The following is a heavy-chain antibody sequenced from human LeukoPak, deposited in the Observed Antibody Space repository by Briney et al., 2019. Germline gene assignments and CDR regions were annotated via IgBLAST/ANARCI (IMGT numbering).Heavy chain of an antibody. CDR3: AREVSDAFDI. Sequence: PGRSLRLSCAASGFTFSSYGMRWVRQAPGKGLEWVAVIWYDGSNKYYADSVKGRFTISRDNSKNTLYLQMNSLRAEDTAVYYCAREVSDAFDIWGQGTMVTVSS. CDR1: GFTFSSYG. CDR2: IWYDGSNK. V-gene: IGHV3-33*01. J-gene: IGHJ3*02.